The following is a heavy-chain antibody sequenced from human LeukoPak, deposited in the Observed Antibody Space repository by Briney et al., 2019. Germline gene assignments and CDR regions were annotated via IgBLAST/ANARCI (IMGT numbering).Heavy chain of an antibody. Sequence: PGGSLRLSCAASGFTFSNYWMSWVRQAPGKGLEWVANIKQDGSEKYYVDSVKGRFTISRDNAKNSLYLQMNSLRAEDTAVYYCARAAYTAAFDYWGQGTLVTVSS. J-gene: IGHJ4*02. CDR2: IKQDGSEK. D-gene: IGHD3-16*01. CDR3: ARAAYTAAFDY. V-gene: IGHV3-7*01. CDR1: GFTFSNYW.